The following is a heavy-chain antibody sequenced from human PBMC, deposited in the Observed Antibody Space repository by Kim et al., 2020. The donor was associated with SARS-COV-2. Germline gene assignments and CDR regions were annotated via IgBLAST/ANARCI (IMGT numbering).Heavy chain of an antibody. J-gene: IGHJ4*02. V-gene: IGHV3-9*01. Sequence: GGSLRLSCAASGFTFGDYAMHWVRQAPGKGLEWVSGISWNSGSIGSADSVKGRFTISRDNAKNSLYLQMNSLRAEDTALYYCAKSAAGTMVGEEFDYWGQGTLVTVSS. D-gene: IGHD6-13*01. CDR3: AKSAAGTMVGEEFDY. CDR1: GFTFGDYA. CDR2: ISWNSGSI.